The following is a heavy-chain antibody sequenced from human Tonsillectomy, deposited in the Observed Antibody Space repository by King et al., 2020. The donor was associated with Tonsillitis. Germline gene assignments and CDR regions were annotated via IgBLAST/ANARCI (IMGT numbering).Heavy chain of an antibody. J-gene: IGHJ4*02. CDR3: ARQSYYYDSSGLFDY. D-gene: IGHD3-22*01. CDR2: IYYSGST. V-gene: IGHV4-59*01. Sequence: QLQESGPGLVKPSETLSLTCTVSGGSIISYYWSWIRQPPGKGLEWIGYIYYSGSTNYNPSLKSRVTISVDTSKNQFSLKLSSVTAADTAVYYCARQSYYYDSSGLFDYWGQGTLVTVSS. CDR1: GGSIISYY.